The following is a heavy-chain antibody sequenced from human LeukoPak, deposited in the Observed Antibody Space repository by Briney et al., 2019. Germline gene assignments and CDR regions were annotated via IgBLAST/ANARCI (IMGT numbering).Heavy chain of an antibody. D-gene: IGHD6-19*01. V-gene: IGHV4-59*01. CDR3: ARGALYSSGWYLAP. CDR1: GGSISSYY. Sequence: SETLSLTCTVSGGSISSYYWSWIRQPPGKGLEWIGYIYYSGSTNYNPSLKSRVTISVDTSKNQFSLKLSSVTAADTAVYYCARGALYSSGWYLAPWGQGTLVTVSS. CDR2: IYYSGST. J-gene: IGHJ5*02.